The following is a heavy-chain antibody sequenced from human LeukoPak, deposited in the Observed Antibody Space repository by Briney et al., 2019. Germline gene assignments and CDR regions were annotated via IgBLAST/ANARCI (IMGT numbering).Heavy chain of an antibody. V-gene: IGHV3-74*01. CDR3: ARDGGRKDDY. J-gene: IGHJ4*02. CDR1: GFSFSSFW. D-gene: IGHD2-15*01. CDR2: IKSDGAGT. Sequence: PGGSLRLSCAASGFSFSSFWMHWVRQAPGKGLVWVSGIKSDGAGTSYVDSVKGRFTISRDNAKNTLDLQMNSLRAEDTAVYYCARDGGRKDDYWGQGTLVTVSS.